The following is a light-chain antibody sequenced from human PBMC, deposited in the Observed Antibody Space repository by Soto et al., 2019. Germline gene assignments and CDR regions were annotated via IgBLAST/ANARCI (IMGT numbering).Light chain of an antibody. CDR3: QQSYSTIT. Sequence: DIQMTQSPSSLSASVGDRVTITCRASQSISSYLNWYQQKPRKAPKLLIYAASSLQSGVPSRFSGSGSGTDFTLTISSLQPEDFATYYCQQSYSTITFGPGTKVDIK. J-gene: IGKJ3*01. CDR1: QSISSY. V-gene: IGKV1-39*01. CDR2: AAS.